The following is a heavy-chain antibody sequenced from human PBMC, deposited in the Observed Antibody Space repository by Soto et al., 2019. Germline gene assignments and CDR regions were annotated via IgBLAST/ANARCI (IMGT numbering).Heavy chain of an antibody. D-gene: IGHD6-19*01. CDR2: IGTAGDT. CDR1: GFTFSSYD. CDR3: ERDLEQWLVPLGGGVGD. J-gene: IGHJ4*02. Sequence: EVQLVESGGGLVQPGGSLRLSCAASGFTFSSYDMHWVRQATGKGLEWVSAIGTAGDTYYPGSVKGRFTISRENAKNSLYLQMNSLRAGDTAVYYCERDLEQWLVPLGGGVGDWGQGTLVTVSS. V-gene: IGHV3-13*01.